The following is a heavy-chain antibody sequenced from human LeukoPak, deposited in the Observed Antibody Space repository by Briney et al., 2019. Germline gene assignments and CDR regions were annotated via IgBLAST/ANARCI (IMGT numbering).Heavy chain of an antibody. CDR3: ASGDRSSSWSSRFQH. J-gene: IGHJ1*01. V-gene: IGHV4-31*03. D-gene: IGHD6-13*01. CDR1: GGSISSGGYY. CDR2: IYYSGST. Sequence: SETLSLTCTVSGGSISSGGYYWSWIRQHPGKGLEWIGYIYYSGSTYYNPSLKSRVTISVDTSKNQFSLKLSSVAAADTAVYYCASGDRSSSWSSRFQHWGQGTLVTVSS.